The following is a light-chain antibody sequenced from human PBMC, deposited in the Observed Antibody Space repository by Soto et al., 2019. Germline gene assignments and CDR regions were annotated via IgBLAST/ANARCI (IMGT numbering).Light chain of an antibody. Sequence: DLVMTQSPLSLPVTPGEPASISCRSSQSLLHSNGYNYLDMYLQKPGQSPQLLIYLGSNRASGVPDRFSGSGSATDFKMKISRVGPEDVGVYYCMQALQTPRLTFGGGTKVEIK. J-gene: IGKJ4*01. V-gene: IGKV2-28*01. CDR1: QSLLHSNGYNY. CDR3: MQALQTPRLT. CDR2: LGS.